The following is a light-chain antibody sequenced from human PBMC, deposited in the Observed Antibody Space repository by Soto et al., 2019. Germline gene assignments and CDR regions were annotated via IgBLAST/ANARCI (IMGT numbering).Light chain of an antibody. CDR1: KSVSSN. Sequence: EIVMTQSPATLSVSPWERATLSCRASKSVSSNLAWYQQKPGQAPRLLIYGASTRATGVPARFSGSGSGTEFTLTISSLQSEDFAVYYCQQYNNWITFGQGTRLEIK. V-gene: IGKV3-15*01. CDR3: QQYNNWIT. CDR2: GAS. J-gene: IGKJ5*01.